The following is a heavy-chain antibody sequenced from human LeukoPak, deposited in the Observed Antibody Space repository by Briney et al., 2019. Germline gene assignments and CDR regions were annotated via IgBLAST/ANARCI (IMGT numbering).Heavy chain of an antibody. CDR2: IIPIFGTA. CDR3: ARPLDYDILTGYCPFGY. J-gene: IGHJ4*02. CDR1: GGTFSSYA. D-gene: IGHD3-9*01. V-gene: IGHV1-69*13. Sequence: SVKVSCKASGGTFSSYAISWVRQAPGQGLEWMGGIIPIFGTANYAQKFQGRVTITADEFTSTAYMELSSLRSEDTAVYYCARPLDYDILTGYCPFGYWGQGTLVTVSS.